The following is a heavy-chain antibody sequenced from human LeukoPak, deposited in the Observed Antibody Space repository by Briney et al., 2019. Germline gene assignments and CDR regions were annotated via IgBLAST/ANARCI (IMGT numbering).Heavy chain of an antibody. D-gene: IGHD6-19*01. CDR3: ARLLAVAGTSWFDP. J-gene: IGHJ5*02. CDR1: GYTFTSYG. Sequence: EASVKVSCKASGYTFTSYGISWVRQAPGQGLEWMGWISAYNGNTNYAQKLQGRVTMTTDTSTSTAYMELRSLRSDDTAVYYCARLLAVAGTSWFDPWGQGTLVTVSS. V-gene: IGHV1-18*01. CDR2: ISAYNGNT.